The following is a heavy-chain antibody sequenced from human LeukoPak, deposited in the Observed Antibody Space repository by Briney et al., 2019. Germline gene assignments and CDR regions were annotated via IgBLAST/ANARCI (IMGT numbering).Heavy chain of an antibody. V-gene: IGHV4-59*01. CDR2: IYYSGST. D-gene: IGHD3-22*01. J-gene: IGHJ4*02. CDR1: GGSISSYY. CDR3: AGSRGFMGNDY. Sequence: SSETLSLTCTVSGGSISSYYWSWIRQPPGKGLEWIGYIYYSGSTNYNPSLKSRVTISVDTSKNQFPLKLSSVTAADTAVYYCAGSRGFMGNDYWGQGTLVTVSS.